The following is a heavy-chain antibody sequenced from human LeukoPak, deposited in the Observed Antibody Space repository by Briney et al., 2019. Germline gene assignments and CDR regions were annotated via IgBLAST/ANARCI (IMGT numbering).Heavy chain of an antibody. CDR3: ARDFRRMTTSRVPTDP. CDR1: GFTFSSYG. CDR2: IRYDGSNK. J-gene: IGHJ5*02. V-gene: IGHV3-30*02. D-gene: IGHD1-14*01. Sequence: GGSLRLSCAASGFTFSSYGMHWVRQAPGKGLEWVAFIRYDGSNKYYADSVKGRFTISRDNSKNTLYLQMNSLRAEDTALYHCARDFRRMTTSRVPTDPWGQGTLVTVSS.